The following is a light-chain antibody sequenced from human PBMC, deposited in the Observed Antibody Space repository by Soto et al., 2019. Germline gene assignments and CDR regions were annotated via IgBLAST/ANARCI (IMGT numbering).Light chain of an antibody. Sequence: QSALTQPASVSGSPGQSITISCTGTSSDVGSYNLVSWYQQHPGKAPKLMIYEVSKRPSGVSNRFSGSKSGNTASLTFSGLQAEDESDYYCCSYTGSTTFEVFGTGTKLTVL. CDR3: CSYTGSTTFEV. CDR1: SSDVGSYNL. V-gene: IGLV2-23*02. CDR2: EVS. J-gene: IGLJ1*01.